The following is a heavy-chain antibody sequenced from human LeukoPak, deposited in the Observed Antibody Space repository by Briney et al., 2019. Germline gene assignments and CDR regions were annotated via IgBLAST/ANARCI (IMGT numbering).Heavy chain of an antibody. CDR2: ISSRGTTT. CDR1: GFTFSSYE. CDR3: ARLYSSSSGLRASDY. Sequence: GGSLRLSCAASGFTFSSYEMNWVRQAPGKGLEWVSYISSRGTTTYYADSVKGRFTISRDDAKNSLYLHMNSLRVEDTAVYYCARLYSSSSGLRASDYWGRGTRVTVSS. V-gene: IGHV3-48*03. D-gene: IGHD6-6*01. J-gene: IGHJ4*02.